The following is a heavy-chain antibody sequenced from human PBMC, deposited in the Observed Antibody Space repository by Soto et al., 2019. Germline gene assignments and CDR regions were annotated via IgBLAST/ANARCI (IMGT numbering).Heavy chain of an antibody. Sequence: EVQLVESGGGLVKPGGSLRLSCAASGFTFSNAWMNWVRQAPGKGLEWVGRIKSKTDGGTTDYAAPVKGRFTISRDDSKNTQYLQMNRLKTEDTAVYYCTIHPLGIAVAGTIWYYYYGMDVWGQGTTVTVSS. CDR3: TIHPLGIAVAGTIWYYYYGMDV. CDR1: GFTFSNAW. V-gene: IGHV3-15*07. CDR2: IKSKTDGGTT. D-gene: IGHD6-19*01. J-gene: IGHJ6*02.